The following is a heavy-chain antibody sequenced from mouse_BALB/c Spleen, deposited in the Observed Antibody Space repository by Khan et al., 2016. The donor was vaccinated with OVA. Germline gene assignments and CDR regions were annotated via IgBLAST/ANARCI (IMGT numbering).Heavy chain of an antibody. Sequence: QVQLKQSGPGLVAPSQSLSITCTISGFSLTNYGVHWVRQPPGKGLEWLVVIWSDGSTAYYSALNSRLIISNDNSKSQVLLKMNSLQTDDTAMYYCARQPYYQYYIMDYWGQGTSVTVSS. V-gene: IGHV2-6-1*01. J-gene: IGHJ4*01. D-gene: IGHD2-10*01. CDR2: IWSDGST. CDR3: ARQPYYQYYIMDY. CDR1: GFSLTNYG.